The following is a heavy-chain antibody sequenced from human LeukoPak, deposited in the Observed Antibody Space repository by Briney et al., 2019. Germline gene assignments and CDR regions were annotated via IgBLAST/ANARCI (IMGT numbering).Heavy chain of an antibody. CDR3: AKDGGDNFDY. V-gene: IGHV3-30*02. Sequence: GGSLRLSCAASGFTFSTYGMHWVRQAPGKGLGGGAFIRYDGSNKYYANSGKGRFTISRDNSKNTLYLQMNSLRAEDTAVYYCAKDGGDNFDYWGQGTLVTVSS. D-gene: IGHD2-21*02. CDR1: GFTFSTYG. CDR2: IRYDGSNK. J-gene: IGHJ4*02.